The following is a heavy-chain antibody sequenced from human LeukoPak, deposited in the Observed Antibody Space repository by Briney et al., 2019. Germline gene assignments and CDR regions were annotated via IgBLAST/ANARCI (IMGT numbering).Heavy chain of an antibody. D-gene: IGHD2-8*01. Sequence: ASVKVSCKASGYTFTSYYIHWVRQAPGQGLEWVGRINCNSGDANSAQKFQGRVTMTRDTSVSTAYMDLGSVTSDDTAVYFCARSAGHCSNGICFTDYYMDVWGRGTTVTVSS. CDR1: GYTFTSYY. CDR2: INCNSGDA. V-gene: IGHV1-2*02. J-gene: IGHJ6*03. CDR3: ARSAGHCSNGICFTDYYMDV.